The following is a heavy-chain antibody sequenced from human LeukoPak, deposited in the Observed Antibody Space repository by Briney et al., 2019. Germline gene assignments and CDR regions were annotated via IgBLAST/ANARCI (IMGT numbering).Heavy chain of an antibody. V-gene: IGHV3-23*01. CDR2: ISGSGGST. CDR1: GFTFSSFA. Sequence: GVYLRRYCAASGFTFSSFAMSWVPQAPGKGLEWVSAISGSGGSTYYADSVKGRFTISRDNSKNTLYLQMNSLRAEDTAVYYCARDLNNDAFDIWGQGTMVTVSS. J-gene: IGHJ3*02. CDR3: ARDLNNDAFDI.